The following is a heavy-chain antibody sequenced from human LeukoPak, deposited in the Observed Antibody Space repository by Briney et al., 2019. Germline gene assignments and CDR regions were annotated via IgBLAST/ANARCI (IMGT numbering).Heavy chain of an antibody. CDR3: AKSGRVADYYDSSGLRAPYYYYYMDV. CDR1: GFTFSSYA. D-gene: IGHD3-22*01. Sequence: QPGGSLRLSCAASGFTFSSYAMSWVRQAPGKGLEWVSAISGSGGSTYYADSVKGRFTISGDNSKNTLYLQMNSLRAEDTAVYYCAKSGRVADYYDSSGLRAPYYYYYMDVWGKGTTVTVSS. V-gene: IGHV3-23*01. J-gene: IGHJ6*03. CDR2: ISGSGGST.